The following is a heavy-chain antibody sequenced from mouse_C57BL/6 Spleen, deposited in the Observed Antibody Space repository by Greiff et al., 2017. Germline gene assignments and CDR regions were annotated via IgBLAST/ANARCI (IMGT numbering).Heavy chain of an antibody. V-gene: IGHV1-82*01. J-gene: IGHJ2*01. CDR3: ARTYYGSSYYFDY. Sequence: VKLMESGPELVKPGASVKISCKASGYAFSSSWMNWVKQRPGKGLEWIGRIYPGDGDTNYNRKFKGKATLTADKSSSTAYMQLSSLTSEDSAVYFCARTYYGSSYYFDYWGQGTTLTVSS. D-gene: IGHD1-1*01. CDR2: IYPGDGDT. CDR1: GYAFSSSW.